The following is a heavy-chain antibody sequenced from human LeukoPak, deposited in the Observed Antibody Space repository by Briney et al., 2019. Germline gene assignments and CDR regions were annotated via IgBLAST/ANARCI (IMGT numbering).Heavy chain of an antibody. Sequence: SETLSLTCTVSGGSISSSSYYWGWIRQPPGKGLEWIGSIYYSGSTYYNPSLKSRVTISVDTSKNQFSLKLSSVTAADTAVYYCARAKSGGYSYGYYFDYWGQGTLVTVSS. CDR2: IYYSGST. D-gene: IGHD5-18*01. CDR3: ARAKSGGYSYGYYFDY. V-gene: IGHV4-39*01. CDR1: GGSISSSSYY. J-gene: IGHJ4*02.